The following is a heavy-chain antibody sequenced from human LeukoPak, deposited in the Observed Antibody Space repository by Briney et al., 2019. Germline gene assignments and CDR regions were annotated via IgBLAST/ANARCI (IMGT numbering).Heavy chain of an antibody. CDR3: ARGWYYYGSGSYYTPYYYYYYMDV. CDR2: IIPIFGTA. V-gene: IGHV1-69*05. Sequence: ASVKVSCKASGGTFSSYAISWVRQAPGQGLEWMGGIIPIFGTANYAQKFQGRVTTTTDESTSTAYMELSSLRSEDTAVYYCARGWYYYGSGSYYTPYYYYYYMDVWGKGTTVTVSS. J-gene: IGHJ6*03. D-gene: IGHD3-10*01. CDR1: GGTFSSYA.